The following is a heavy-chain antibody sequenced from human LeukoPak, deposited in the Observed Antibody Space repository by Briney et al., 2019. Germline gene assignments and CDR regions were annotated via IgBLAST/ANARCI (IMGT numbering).Heavy chain of an antibody. D-gene: IGHD2-2*01. CDR1: RFTFSNYW. CDR2: INQEGSEK. J-gene: IGHJ5*02. V-gene: IGHV3-7*03. Sequence: PGGSLRLSCAASRFTFSNYWMSWVRQAPWKGLEWVANINQEGSEKYYVDSVKGRFTISRDNAKNSLYLQMNSLRAEDTAVYFCARGGTRGGWFDPWGQGTLVTVSS. CDR3: ARGGTRGGWFDP.